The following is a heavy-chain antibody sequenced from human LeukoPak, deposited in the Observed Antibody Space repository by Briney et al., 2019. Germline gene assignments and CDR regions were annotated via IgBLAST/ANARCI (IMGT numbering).Heavy chain of an antibody. V-gene: IGHV3-15*01. D-gene: IGHD1/OR15-1a*01. CDR1: GFTFTDAW. CDR3: AAGTGKTDFDY. Sequence: GGSLRLSCAASGFTFTDAWMNWVRQAPGKGLEWVGRIKSKTDDETTDYAAPVKGRFTIARDDSETTVSLQMNSLRTEDTAVYYCAAGTGKTDFDYWGQGTLVTVSS. J-gene: IGHJ4*02. CDR2: IKSKTDDETT.